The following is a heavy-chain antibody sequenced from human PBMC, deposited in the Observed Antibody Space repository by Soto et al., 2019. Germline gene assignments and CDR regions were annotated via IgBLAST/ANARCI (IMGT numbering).Heavy chain of an antibody. CDR1: GFTFSSYA. Sequence: GGSLRLSCAASGFTFSSYAMNCVRQAPGKGLEWVSTISGSGGDTYYADSVKGRFSISRDNSEYTLSLQMDSLRAEDTAVYYCAKGGRSSSGLDFDYWGQGTLVTVSS. J-gene: IGHJ4*02. CDR3: AKGGRSSSGLDFDY. CDR2: ISGSGGDT. D-gene: IGHD6-6*01. V-gene: IGHV3-23*01.